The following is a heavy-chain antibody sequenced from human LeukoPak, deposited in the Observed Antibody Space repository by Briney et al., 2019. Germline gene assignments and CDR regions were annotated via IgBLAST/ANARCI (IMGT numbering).Heavy chain of an antibody. CDR3: ARLLANVNWYFDL. J-gene: IGHJ2*01. CDR2: IHYSAST. V-gene: IGHV4-39*01. CDR1: GGSISSSTYF. Sequence: PSETLSLTCTVSGGSISSSTYFWGWIRQPPGKGLEWIGTIHYSASTYYNPSLNSRVTIALDKSKNQFSLKLTSVTAADTAVYYCARLLANVNWYFDLWGRGTLVTVSS.